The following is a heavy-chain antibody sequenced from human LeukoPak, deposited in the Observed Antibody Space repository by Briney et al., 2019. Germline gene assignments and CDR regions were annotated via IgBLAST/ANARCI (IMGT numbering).Heavy chain of an antibody. CDR1: GFSFSDHW. CDR2: IKKNGSEQ. CDR3: ARDLGWLQTDY. Sequence: PGGSLRLSCVASGFSFSDHWMNWFRQAPGAGLEWVATIKKNGSEQNYVDSLKRRLTISRDNAKNSVYRQIHNLRAEDTAVYYCARDLGWLQTDYWGQGTLVTVSS. J-gene: IGHJ4*02. V-gene: IGHV3-7*01. D-gene: IGHD5-24*01.